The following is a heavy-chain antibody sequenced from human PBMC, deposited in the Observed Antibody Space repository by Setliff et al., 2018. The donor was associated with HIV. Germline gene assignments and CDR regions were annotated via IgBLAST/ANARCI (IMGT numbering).Heavy chain of an antibody. CDR1: GGSISSTTYY. J-gene: IGHJ4*02. CDR2: FHYSGST. Sequence: SETLSLTCTVSGGSISSTTYYWGWIRQPPGKGLEWIGSFHYSGSTSYNPSLKSRVAISVDTSKSQFSLKLSSVTAADTAVYYCARGGLTAAGTLLLVGYLDYWGQGTLVTVSS. CDR3: ARGGLTAAGTLLLVGYLDY. D-gene: IGHD6-13*01. V-gene: IGHV4-39*01.